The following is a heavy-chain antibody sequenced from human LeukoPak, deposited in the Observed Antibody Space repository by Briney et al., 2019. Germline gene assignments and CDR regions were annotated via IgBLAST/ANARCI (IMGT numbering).Heavy chain of an antibody. CDR3: ARSVVVAGFVSDYYYYGMDV. Sequence: PSETLSLTCTVSGGSISSTKYYWGWIRQPPGRGLEWIGSFYYSGSTYFNPSLKSRVTISIDTSQNQFSLRLSSVTAADTAVYYCARSVVVAGFVSDYYYYGMDVWGQGTTVTVSS. CDR1: GGSISSTKYY. CDR2: FYYSGST. V-gene: IGHV4-39*01. D-gene: IGHD6-19*01. J-gene: IGHJ6*02.